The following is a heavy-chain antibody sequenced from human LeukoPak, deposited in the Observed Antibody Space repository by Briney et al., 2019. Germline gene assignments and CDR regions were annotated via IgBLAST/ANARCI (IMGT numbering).Heavy chain of an antibody. CDR2: INHSGST. CDR1: GGSFSGYY. Sequence: PSETLSLTCAVYGGSFSGYYWSWIRQPPGKGLEWIGEINHSGSTNYNPSLKSRVTISVDTSKNQFSLKLSSVTAADTAVYYCASAAGDDAFDIWGQGTMVTVSS. CDR3: ASAAGDDAFDI. D-gene: IGHD7-27*01. V-gene: IGHV4-34*01. J-gene: IGHJ3*02.